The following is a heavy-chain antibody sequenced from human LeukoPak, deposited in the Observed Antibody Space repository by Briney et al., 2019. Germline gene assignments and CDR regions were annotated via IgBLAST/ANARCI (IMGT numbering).Heavy chain of an antibody. V-gene: IGHV3-74*01. CDR3: ARETNWGPDY. CDR2: INSDGSST. J-gene: IGHJ4*02. D-gene: IGHD7-27*01. Sequence: PGGSLRLSCAASGFTFSSYWMHWVRQAPGKGLVWVSRINSDGSSTSHAASVKGRFTTSRDNAKNTLYLQMNSLRGEDTAVYYCARETNWGPDYRGQGTLVTVSS. CDR1: GFTFSSYW.